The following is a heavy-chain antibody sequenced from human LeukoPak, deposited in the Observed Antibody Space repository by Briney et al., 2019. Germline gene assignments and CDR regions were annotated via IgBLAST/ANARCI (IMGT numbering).Heavy chain of an antibody. CDR3: ARDSGGYSGSYPTDY. CDR1: GFTFSSYS. D-gene: IGHD1-26*01. J-gene: IGHJ4*02. Sequence: PGGSLRLSCAASGFTFSSYSMNWVRQAPGKGLEWVSSISSSSSYIYYADSVKGRFTISRDNAKNSLYLQMNSLRAEDTAVYYCARDSGGYSGSYPTDYWGQGTLVTVSS. CDR2: ISSSSSYI. V-gene: IGHV3-21*01.